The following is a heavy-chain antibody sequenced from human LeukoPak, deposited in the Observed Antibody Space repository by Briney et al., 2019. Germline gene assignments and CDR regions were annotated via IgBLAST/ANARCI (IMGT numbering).Heavy chain of an antibody. D-gene: IGHD3-22*01. CDR1: GFTFSSYS. CDR2: ISSSSSTI. Sequence: GGSLRLSCAASGFTFSSYSMSWVRQAPGKGLEWVSYISSSSSTIYYADSVTGRFTLSRDNAKHSLYLQMTSLRAHDTAVYYCARTSWTTMIAGRAVNWFDPWGRGTLVTVSS. V-gene: IGHV3-48*01. CDR3: ARTSWTTMIAGRAVNWFDP. J-gene: IGHJ5*02.